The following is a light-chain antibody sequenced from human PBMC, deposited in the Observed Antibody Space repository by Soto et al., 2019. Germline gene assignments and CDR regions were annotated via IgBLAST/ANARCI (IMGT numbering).Light chain of an antibody. CDR1: QSVSSK. CDR3: QQYNDWPPYS. J-gene: IGKJ2*01. Sequence: EIVMTQSPATRSLSAGERATLSCRASQSVSSKVAWYQQKPGQSPRLLIYAAFIRATGIPARFSGSGCGTEFFLTISSMQPEDFLVYYCQQYNDWPPYSFCQGTKVDIK. V-gene: IGKV3-15*01. CDR2: AAF.